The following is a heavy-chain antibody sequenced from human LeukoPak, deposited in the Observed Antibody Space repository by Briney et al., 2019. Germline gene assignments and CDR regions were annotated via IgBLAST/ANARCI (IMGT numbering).Heavy chain of an antibody. V-gene: IGHV4-39*01. J-gene: IGHJ3*02. CDR2: IYYSGST. D-gene: IGHD6-6*01. CDR1: GGSISSGGYY. CDR3: ASPTRIAARPGDPFDI. Sequence: SETLSLTCSVSGGSISSGGYYWGWIRQPPGKGLEWIGSIYYSGSTYHNPSLKRRVTISVDRSKNQFSLSLASVTAADTAVYYCASPTRIAARPGDPFDIWGQGTMVTVSS.